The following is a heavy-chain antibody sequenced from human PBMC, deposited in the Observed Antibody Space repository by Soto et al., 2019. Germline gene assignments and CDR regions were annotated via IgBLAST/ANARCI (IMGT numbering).Heavy chain of an antibody. CDR1: GCTFSDYS. CDR3: VKLGRFGQLVPSDY. Sequence: GGSLRISCAVSGCTFSDYSMTWVRQAPGKGLEWVSLMSGNGGRIVYAYSVKGRFTISRDNSKNTLYLQMNSLRLEDTAVYYCVKLGRFGQLVPSDYWGQGTLVNVSS. CDR2: MSGNGGRI. D-gene: IGHD6-6*01. V-gene: IGHV3-23*01. J-gene: IGHJ4*02.